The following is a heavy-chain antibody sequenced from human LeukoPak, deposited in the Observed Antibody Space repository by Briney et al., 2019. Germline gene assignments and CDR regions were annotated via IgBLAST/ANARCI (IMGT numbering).Heavy chain of an antibody. CDR2: IYYSGST. CDR3: ARLRAEHYYDSSGYYTSGYFDY. D-gene: IGHD3-22*01. Sequence: SETLSLTCTVSGGSISSSSYYWGWIRQPPGKGLEWIGSIYYSGSTNYNPSLKSRVTISVDTSKNQFSLKLSSVTAADTAVYYCARLRAEHYYDSSGYYTSGYFDYWGQGTLVTVSS. V-gene: IGHV4-39*07. J-gene: IGHJ4*02. CDR1: GGSISSSSYY.